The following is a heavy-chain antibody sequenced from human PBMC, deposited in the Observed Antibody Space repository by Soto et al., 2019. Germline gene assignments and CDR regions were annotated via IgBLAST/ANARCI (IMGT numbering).Heavy chain of an antibody. CDR3: AREREVAARNGTDY. CDR1: GFAFSSYG. D-gene: IGHD6-6*01. CDR2: IWYDGSNK. V-gene: IGHV3-33*01. Sequence: ALRLSCAASGFAFSSYGMHWVRQAPGRGLEWVAVIWYDGSNKYYADSVKGRFTISRDNSKNTLYLQMNSLRAEDTAVYYCAREREVAARNGTDYWGQGTLVTVSS. J-gene: IGHJ4*02.